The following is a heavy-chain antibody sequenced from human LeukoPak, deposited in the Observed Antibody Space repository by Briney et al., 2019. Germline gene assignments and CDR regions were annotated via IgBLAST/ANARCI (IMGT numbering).Heavy chain of an antibody. CDR3: ARQTGSGLFILP. CDR2: IYYSGNT. D-gene: IGHD3/OR15-3a*01. J-gene: IGHJ4*02. Sequence: PSETLSLTCTVSGVSMSSSNSYWGWIRRPPGKGLEWIGSIYYSGNTYCNASLKSQVSISIDTSKNQFSLRLTSVTAADTAVYYCARQTGSGLFILPGGQGTLVTVSS. V-gene: IGHV4-39*01. CDR1: GVSMSSSNSY.